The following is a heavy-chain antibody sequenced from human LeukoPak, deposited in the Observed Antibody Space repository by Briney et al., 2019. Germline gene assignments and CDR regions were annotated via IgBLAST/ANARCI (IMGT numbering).Heavy chain of an antibody. CDR1: GYTFTGYY. CDR2: FNPDTGGT. D-gene: IGHD2-2*01. Sequence: ASVKVSCKASGYTFTGYYMHWVRQAPGQGLEWMGWFNPDTGGTSYTQRFQGRVTMTRDTSISTAYMELRRLTSDDTAVYYCARGGEVCSSTSCYRGHEHWGQGTLVTVSS. J-gene: IGHJ1*01. V-gene: IGHV1-2*02. CDR3: ARGGEVCSSTSCYRGHEH.